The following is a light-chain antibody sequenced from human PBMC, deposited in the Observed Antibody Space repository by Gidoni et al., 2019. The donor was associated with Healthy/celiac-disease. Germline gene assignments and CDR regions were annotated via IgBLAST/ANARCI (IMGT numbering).Light chain of an antibody. V-gene: IGLV3-21*02. CDR1: NIGSKS. CDR3: QVWDSSSDHSWV. J-gene: IGLJ3*02. CDR2: DDS. Sequence: SYVLPQPPSVSVAPGQPARITCGGNNIGSKSVHWYQQKPGQAPVLVVYDDSDRPSGIPERFSGANSGNTATLTISRVEAGDEADYYCQVWDSSSDHSWVFGGGTKLTVL.